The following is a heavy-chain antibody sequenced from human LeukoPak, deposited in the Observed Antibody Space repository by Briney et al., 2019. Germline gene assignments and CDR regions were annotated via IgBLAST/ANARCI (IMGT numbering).Heavy chain of an antibody. Sequence: ASVKLSCKASGGTFSSYTISCVRQAPGQGVGWMGRIIPILGIANYAQKFQGRVTITADKSTSTAYMELSSLRSEDTAVYYCARGTIFGGTVTTWGQGTLVTVSS. CDR3: ARGTIFGGTVTT. CDR1: GGTFSSYT. CDR2: IIPILGIA. J-gene: IGHJ4*02. V-gene: IGHV1-69*02. D-gene: IGHD3-3*01.